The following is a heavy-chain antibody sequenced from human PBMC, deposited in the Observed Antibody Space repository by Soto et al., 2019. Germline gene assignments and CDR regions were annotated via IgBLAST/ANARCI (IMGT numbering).Heavy chain of an antibody. CDR3: ATSSRGGSYYYYYGMDV. J-gene: IGHJ6*02. Sequence: GGSLRLSCAASGFTFSDYYMSWIRQAPGKGLEWVSYISSSGSTIYYADSVKGRFTISRDNAKNSLYLQMNSLRAEDTAVYYCATSSRGGSYYYYYGMDVWGQGTTVTVSS. CDR2: ISSSGSTI. CDR1: GFTFSDYY. D-gene: IGHD1-26*01. V-gene: IGHV3-11*01.